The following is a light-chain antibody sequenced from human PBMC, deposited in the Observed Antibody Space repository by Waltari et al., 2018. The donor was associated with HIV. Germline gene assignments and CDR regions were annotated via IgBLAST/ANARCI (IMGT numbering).Light chain of an antibody. Sequence: TVLTQSPDTLSLSPGETATLSCRASHPVSSSALAWYQQQPGQAPRLLIYGASNRATGIPDRFSGSVSGTEFTLTISRLEPEDFAVYYCQHYDTSPPVYTFGQGTNLEIK. V-gene: IGKV3-20*01. J-gene: IGKJ2*01. CDR2: GAS. CDR3: QHYDTSPPVYT. CDR1: HPVSSSA.